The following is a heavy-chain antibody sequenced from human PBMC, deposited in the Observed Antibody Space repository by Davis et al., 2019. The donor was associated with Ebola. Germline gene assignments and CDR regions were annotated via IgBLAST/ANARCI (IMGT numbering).Heavy chain of an antibody. Sequence: SVKVSCKASGGTFSSYAISWVRQAPGQGLEWMGRIIPILGIANYAQKFQGRVTMTEDTSTDTAYMELSSLRSEDTAVYYCATSTTVKGRVYYYYGMDVWGQGTTVTVSS. D-gene: IGHD4-11*01. CDR3: ATSTTVKGRVYYYYGMDV. J-gene: IGHJ6*02. CDR1: GGTFSSYA. CDR2: IIPILGIA. V-gene: IGHV1-69*04.